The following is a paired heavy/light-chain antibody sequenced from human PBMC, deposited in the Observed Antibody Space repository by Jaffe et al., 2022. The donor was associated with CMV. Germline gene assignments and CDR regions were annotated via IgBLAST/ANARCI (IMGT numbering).Light chain of an antibody. CDR3: QAWDSTVV. CDR1: KLGDKY. CDR2: QDS. Sequence: SYELTQPPSVSVSPGQTASITCSGDKLGDKYACWYQQKPGQSPVLVIYQDSKRPSGIPERFSGSNSGNTATLTISGTQAMDEADYYCQAWDSTVVFGGGTKLTVL. J-gene: IGLJ2*01. V-gene: IGLV3-1*01.
Heavy chain of an antibody. J-gene: IGHJ6*02. CDR2: ISSSGSTI. Sequence: QVQLVESGGGLVKPGGSLRLSCAASGFTFSDYYMSWIRQAPGKGLEWVSYISSSGSTIYYADSVKGRFTISRDNAKNSLYLQMNSLRAEDTAVYYCARELEPKNYYYYYGMDVWGQGTTVTVSS. V-gene: IGHV3-11*01. D-gene: IGHD1-1*01. CDR3: ARELEPKNYYYYYGMDV. CDR1: GFTFSDYY.